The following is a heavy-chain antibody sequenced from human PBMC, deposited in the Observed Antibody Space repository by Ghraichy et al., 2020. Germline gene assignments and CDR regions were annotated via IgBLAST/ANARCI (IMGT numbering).Heavy chain of an antibody. D-gene: IGHD1-7*01. CDR1: GFTFSSYG. CDR2: ISYDGSNK. V-gene: IGHV3-30*18. J-gene: IGHJ6*02. CDR3: AKVTVNWNYVIDYYGMDV. Sequence: GGSLRLSCAASGFTFSSYGMHWVRQAPGKGLEWVAVISYDGSNKYYADSVKGRFTISRDNSKNTLYLQMNSLRAEDTAVYYCAKVTVNWNYVIDYYGMDVWGQGTTVTVSS.